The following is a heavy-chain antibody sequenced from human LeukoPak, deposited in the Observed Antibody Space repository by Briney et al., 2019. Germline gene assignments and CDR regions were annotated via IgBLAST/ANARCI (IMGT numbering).Heavy chain of an antibody. CDR3: AMKAVPRPRLHDAFDF. CDR1: EFIVSINY. V-gene: IGHV3-23*01. J-gene: IGHJ3*01. D-gene: IGHD5-24*01. Sequence: GGSLRLSCAASEFIVSINYMTWVRQAPGKGLEWVSAISGSASSTYHADSVKGRFTISRDNSKNTLYLQMNSLRADDTAVYYCAMKAVPRPRLHDAFDFWGQGTVVSVSS. CDR2: ISGSASST.